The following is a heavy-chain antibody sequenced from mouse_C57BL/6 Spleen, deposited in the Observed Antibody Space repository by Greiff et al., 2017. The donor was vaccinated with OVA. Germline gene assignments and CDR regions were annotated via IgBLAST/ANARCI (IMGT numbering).Heavy chain of an antibody. CDR1: GYTFTSYW. Sequence: QVQLQQPGAELVRPGSSVKLSCKASGYTFTSYWMHWVKQRPIQGLEWIGNIDPSDSETHYNQKFKDKATLTVDKSSSTAYMQLSSLTSEDSAVYYCAREGSNPVYFDYWGQGTTLTVSS. D-gene: IGHD2-5*01. V-gene: IGHV1-52*01. CDR2: IDPSDSET. CDR3: AREGSNPVYFDY. J-gene: IGHJ2*01.